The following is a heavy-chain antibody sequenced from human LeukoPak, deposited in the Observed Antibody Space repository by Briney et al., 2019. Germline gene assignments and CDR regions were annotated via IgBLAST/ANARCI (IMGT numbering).Heavy chain of an antibody. CDR1: GYTFTSYD. D-gene: IGHD2-2*01. Sequence: ASVKVSXKASGYTFTSYDINWLRQATGQGLEWMGWMNPNSGNTGYAQKFQGRVTITRNTSISTAYMELSSLRSEDTAVYYCARFPGYCSSTSCSSIWGQGTMVTVSS. CDR3: ARFPGYCSSTSCSSI. V-gene: IGHV1-8*03. CDR2: MNPNSGNT. J-gene: IGHJ3*02.